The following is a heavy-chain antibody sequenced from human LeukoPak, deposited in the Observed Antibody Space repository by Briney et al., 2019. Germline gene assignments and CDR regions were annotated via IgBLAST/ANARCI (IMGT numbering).Heavy chain of an antibody. D-gene: IGHD1-26*01. J-gene: IGHJ6*02. CDR2: IIPILGIA. CDR3: ARVGATLLNYYYGMDV. CDR1: GGTFSSYA. Sequence: ASVKFSCKASGGTFSSYAISWVRQAPGQGLEWMGRIIPILGIANYAQKFQGRVTITADKSTSTAYMELSSLRSEDTAVYYCARVGATLLNYYYGMDVWGQGTTVTVSS. V-gene: IGHV1-69*04.